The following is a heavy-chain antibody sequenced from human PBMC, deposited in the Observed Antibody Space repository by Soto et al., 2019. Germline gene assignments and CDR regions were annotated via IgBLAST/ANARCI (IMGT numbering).Heavy chain of an antibody. Sequence: PVGSLRLSFVASGITFGSRGMSWGRQAPGEGLEWVSTITDSGGDDKYADSVRGRFTISRDNSYNTLYLQMSSLRAEDSAVYYCAIARVADSSLDHWGQGILVTVSS. CDR1: GITFGSRG. J-gene: IGHJ4*01. V-gene: IGHV3-23*01. D-gene: IGHD3-3*01. CDR2: ITDSGGDD. CDR3: AIARVADSSLDH.